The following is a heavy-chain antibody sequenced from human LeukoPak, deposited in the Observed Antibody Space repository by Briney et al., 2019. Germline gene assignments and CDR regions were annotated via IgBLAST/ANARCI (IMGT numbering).Heavy chain of an antibody. J-gene: IGHJ4*02. V-gene: IGHV3-11*06. CDR3: ARADRTSCFDY. CDR1: RFTFSDYY. CDR2: ISNSGSST. Sequence: PGGSLILSCAASRFTFSDYYMVWIRQAPGKGLEWVSYISNSGSSTKYADSVKGRFTISRDNAKNSLSLQMNSVRAEDTAVYYCARADRTSCFDYWGQGTLVTVSS. D-gene: IGHD2-2*01.